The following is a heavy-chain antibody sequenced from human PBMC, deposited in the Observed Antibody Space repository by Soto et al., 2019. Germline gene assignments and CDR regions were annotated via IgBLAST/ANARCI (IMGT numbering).Heavy chain of an antibody. CDR1: GFTFSNYG. V-gene: IGHV3-30*18. D-gene: IGHD6-25*01. J-gene: IGHJ4*02. CDR3: AKDLHSSGWAAYNFDY. Sequence: PGGSLRLSCAPSGFTFSNYGMHWIRQAPGKGLEWVALTSYDGSNKYYADSVKGRFTISRDNTKNTLYLQMNSLRAEDSAVYYCAKDLHSSGWAAYNFDYWGQGTLVTVSS. CDR2: TSYDGSNK.